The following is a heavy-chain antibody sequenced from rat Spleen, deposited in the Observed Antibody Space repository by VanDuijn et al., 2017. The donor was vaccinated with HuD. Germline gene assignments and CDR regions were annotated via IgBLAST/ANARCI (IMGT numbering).Heavy chain of an antibody. CDR3: VRHGYGGYSGPFAY. J-gene: IGHJ3*01. V-gene: IGHV5-29*01. CDR2: ISYDGNNT. Sequence: EVQLVESDGGLVQPGRSLKLSCAASGFTFSDYYMAWVRQAPTKGLEWVATISYDGNNTYYRDSVKGRFTISRDNAKSTLYLQMNSLRSEDTATYYCVRHGYGGYSGPFAYWGQGTLVTVSS. CDR1: GFTFSDYY. D-gene: IGHD1-11*01.